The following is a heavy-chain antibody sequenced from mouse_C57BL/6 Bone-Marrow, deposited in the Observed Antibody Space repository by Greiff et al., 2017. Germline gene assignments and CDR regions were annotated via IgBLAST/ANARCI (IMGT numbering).Heavy chain of an antibody. CDR1: GYTFTSYW. J-gene: IGHJ4*01. CDR2: IYPGNSDT. Sequence: VQLQQSGTVLARPGASVKMSCKTSGYTFTSYWMHWVKQRPGQGLEWIGAIYPGNSDTSYNQKFKGKAKLTAVTSASTAYMELSSLTNEDSAVYYCTRRGQLRPNPLYYYAMDYWGQGTSVTVSS. D-gene: IGHD3-2*02. V-gene: IGHV1-5*01. CDR3: TRRGQLRPNPLYYYAMDY.